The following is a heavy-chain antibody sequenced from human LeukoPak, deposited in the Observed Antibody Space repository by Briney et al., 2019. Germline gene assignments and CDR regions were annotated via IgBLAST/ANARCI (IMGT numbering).Heavy chain of an antibody. J-gene: IGHJ4*02. CDR2: INTDGSII. Sequence: PGGPLRLSCVASGITFSNYWMHWVRQTPGKGPVWLSRINTDGSIIHYAHSVKGRFTISRDNAKKTLYLKMNRLRAEDTAVYYCVRLLDVDYWSQGTLVTVSS. V-gene: IGHV3-74*01. D-gene: IGHD3-3*01. CDR1: GITFSNYW. CDR3: VRLLDVDY.